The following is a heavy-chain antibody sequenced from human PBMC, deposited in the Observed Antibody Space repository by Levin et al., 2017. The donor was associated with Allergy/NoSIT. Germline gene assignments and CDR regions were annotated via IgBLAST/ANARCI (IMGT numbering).Heavy chain of an antibody. V-gene: IGHV1-24*01. CDR2: FDPEDGET. J-gene: IGHJ4*02. CDR1: GYTLTDLS. Sequence: ASVKVSCKVSGYTLTDLSMHWVRQAPGKGLEWMGGFDPEDGETIYAQKFQGRVTMTEDTSIDTAYMELSSLISEDTAIYYCATDAGGGYGSGNPLRWGQGTLVTVSS. D-gene: IGHD3-10*01. CDR3: ATDAGGGYGSGNPLR.